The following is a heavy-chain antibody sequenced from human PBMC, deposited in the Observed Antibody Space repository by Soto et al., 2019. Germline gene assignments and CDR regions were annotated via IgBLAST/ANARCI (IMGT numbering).Heavy chain of an antibody. D-gene: IGHD6-6*01. Sequence: GESLTISCKGSGYSFTSYWISWVRQMAGKGWERMGRMDPSDSYTNYSPSFQGHGTISAEKSFGTAYLQWSSLKASDTPMYYCTRLVSLSSLMDVWGQRTTVIVSS. CDR3: TRLVSLSSLMDV. CDR2: MDPSDSYT. V-gene: IGHV5-10-1*01. CDR1: GYSFTSYW. J-gene: IGHJ6*02.